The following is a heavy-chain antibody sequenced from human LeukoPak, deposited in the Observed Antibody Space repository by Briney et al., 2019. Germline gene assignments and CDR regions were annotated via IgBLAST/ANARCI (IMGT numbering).Heavy chain of an antibody. D-gene: IGHD2-15*01. Sequence: GASVKVSCKASGYTFTSYGISWVRQAPGQGLEWMGWISAYNGDTNYAQKLRGRVTLTTDTSTSTAYMELRSLRSDDTAVYYCASDWGMDPYCSSSSCPGCWGQGTLVSVSS. CDR1: GYTFTSYG. CDR3: ASDWGMDPYCSSSSCPGC. CDR2: ISAYNGDT. V-gene: IGHV1-18*01. J-gene: IGHJ4*02.